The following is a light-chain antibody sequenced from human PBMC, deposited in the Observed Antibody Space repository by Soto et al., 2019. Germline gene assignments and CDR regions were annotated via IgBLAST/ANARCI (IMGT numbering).Light chain of an antibody. CDR2: DVS. J-gene: IGLJ2*01. CDR1: SSDVGGYNY. V-gene: IGLV2-14*01. Sequence: QSALTQPASVSGSPGQSFTISCTGSSSDVGGYNYVSWYQQHPGKAPKLMIYDVSNRPSGVSNRFSGSKSGNTASLTISGLQAEDDADYYCSSYTSSSTKVFGGGTKVTVL. CDR3: SSYTSSSTKV.